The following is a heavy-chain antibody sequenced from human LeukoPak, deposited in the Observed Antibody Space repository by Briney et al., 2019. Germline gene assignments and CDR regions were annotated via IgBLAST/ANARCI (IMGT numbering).Heavy chain of an antibody. D-gene: IGHD3-16*01. Sequence: QVQLQESGPGLVKPSETLSLTCAVSGYSISSGYYWGWIRQPPGKGLEWIGEINHSGSTNYNPSLKSRVTISVDTSKNQFSLKLSSVTAADTAVYYCARGDGTWGLDWGQGTLVTVSS. CDR1: GYSISSGYY. J-gene: IGHJ4*02. V-gene: IGHV4-38-2*01. CDR2: INHSGST. CDR3: ARGDGTWGLD.